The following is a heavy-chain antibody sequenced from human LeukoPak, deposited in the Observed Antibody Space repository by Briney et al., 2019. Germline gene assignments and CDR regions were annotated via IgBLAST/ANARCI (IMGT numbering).Heavy chain of an antibody. Sequence: PGESLKISCKGSGYSFTSYWIGWVRQMPGKGLEWMGIIYPGDSDTRYSPSFQGQVTISADKSISTAYLQWSSLKASDTAMYYCARAYSSSWTYYYYYYMDVWGKGTTVTVSS. V-gene: IGHV5-51*01. J-gene: IGHJ6*03. CDR1: GYSFTSYW. CDR3: ARAYSSSWTYYYYYYMDV. CDR2: IYPGDSDT. D-gene: IGHD6-13*01.